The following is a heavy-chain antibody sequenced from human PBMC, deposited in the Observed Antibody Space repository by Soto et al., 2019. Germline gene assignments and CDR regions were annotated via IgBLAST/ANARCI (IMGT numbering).Heavy chain of an antibody. D-gene: IGHD2-8*01. Sequence: QVQLVQSGAEVKKPGSSVKVSCKASGGTFSNDAVSWVRQAPGQGLEWMGGIIPNFGTTNHAQNFQGRVSITADESTSTVYMELSSLRSDDTAVYYCARAAEYRFLILDSWGQGTLVTVS. CDR2: IIPNFGTT. CDR1: GGTFSNDA. J-gene: IGHJ4*02. CDR3: ARAAEYRFLILDS. V-gene: IGHV1-69*01.